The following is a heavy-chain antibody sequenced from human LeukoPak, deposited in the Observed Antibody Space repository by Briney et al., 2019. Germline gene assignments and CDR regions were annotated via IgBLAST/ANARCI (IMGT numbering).Heavy chain of an antibody. CDR2: INHSGST. D-gene: IGHD6-13*01. J-gene: IGHJ6*03. V-gene: IGHV4-34*01. CDR1: GGSFSGYY. Sequence: SETLSLTCAVYGGSFSGYYWSWIRQPPGKGLEWIGEINHSGSTNYNPSLKSRVTISVDTSKNQFSLKLSSVTAADTAVYYCARGSIAAAAILLPVYMDVWGKGTTVTVSS. CDR3: ARGSIAAAAILLPVYMDV.